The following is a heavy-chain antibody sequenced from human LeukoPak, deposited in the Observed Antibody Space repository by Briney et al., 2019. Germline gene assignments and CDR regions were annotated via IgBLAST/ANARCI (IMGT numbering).Heavy chain of an antibody. CDR2: IYYSGST. CDR3: ARDRARGRFDY. D-gene: IGHD1-26*01. V-gene: IGHV4-31*03. CDR1: GGSISSGGYY. Sequence: SETLSLTCTVSGGSISSGGYYWSWTRQHPGKGLEWIGYIYYSGSTYYNPSLKSRVTISVDTSKNQFSLKLSSVTAADTAVYYCARDRARGRFDYWGQGTLVTVSS. J-gene: IGHJ4*02.